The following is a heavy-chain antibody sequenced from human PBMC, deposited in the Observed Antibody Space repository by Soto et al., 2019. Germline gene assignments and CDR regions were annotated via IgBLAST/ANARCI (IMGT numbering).Heavy chain of an antibody. Sequence: PVGSLRLSCAASGFTFSDAWMTWVRQAPGKGLEWVGRIKSKTDGGTIDYAAPVEGRFTISRDDSKNTLYLQMNSLKIEDTAVYRCTPDSGPFDYWGQGSLVTVS. V-gene: IGHV3-15*01. J-gene: IGHJ4*02. CDR3: TPDSGPFDY. CDR2: IKSKTDGGTI. CDR1: GFTFSDAW.